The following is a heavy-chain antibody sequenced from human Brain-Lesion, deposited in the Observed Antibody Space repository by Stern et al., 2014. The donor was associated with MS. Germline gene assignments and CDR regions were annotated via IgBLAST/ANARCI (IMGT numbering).Heavy chain of an antibody. J-gene: IGHJ4*02. Sequence: QMQLVQSGAEVKKPGASVKVSCTVSGYTLTELSMHWVRQAPRKGLEWMGGFDPEDGETIYAQKFEGRVTMTEDTSTDTAYMELSSLRSEDTAVYYCATLSPGAGGNYYRHFDYWGQGTLVTVSS. V-gene: IGHV1-24*01. D-gene: IGHD1-26*01. CDR2: FDPEDGET. CDR1: GYTLTELS. CDR3: ATLSPGAGGNYYRHFDY.